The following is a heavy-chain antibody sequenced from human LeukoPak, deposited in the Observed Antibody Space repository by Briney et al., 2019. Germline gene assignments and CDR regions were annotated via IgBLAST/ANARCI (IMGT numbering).Heavy chain of an antibody. Sequence: PGGSLRLSCAASGFTFRSYAMSWVRQAPGKGLEWVSVISGSGGSTYYADSVKGRFTISRDNSKNTLYLQMNSLRAEDTAVYYCARGVGFWSGYYTDYWGQGTLVTVSS. D-gene: IGHD3-3*01. CDR2: ISGSGGST. V-gene: IGHV3-23*01. CDR3: ARGVGFWSGYYTDY. J-gene: IGHJ4*02. CDR1: GFTFRSYA.